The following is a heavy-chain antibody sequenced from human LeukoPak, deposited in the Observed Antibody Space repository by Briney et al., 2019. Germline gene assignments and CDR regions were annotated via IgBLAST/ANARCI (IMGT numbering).Heavy chain of an antibody. D-gene: IGHD4-17*01. CDR3: ARETTGNFDY. CDR2: IYYSGST. J-gene: IGHJ4*02. Sequence: SETLSLTCTVSGGSISSYYWSWIRQPPGKGLEWIGYIYYSGSTNYNPSLKSRVTISVDTSKNQFSLKLSSVTAADTAVYYCARETTGNFDYWGQGTLVTVSS. V-gene: IGHV4-59*01. CDR1: GGSISSYY.